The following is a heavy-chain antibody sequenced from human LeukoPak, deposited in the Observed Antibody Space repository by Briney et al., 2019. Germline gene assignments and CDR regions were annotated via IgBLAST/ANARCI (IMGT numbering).Heavy chain of an antibody. J-gene: IGHJ4*02. Sequence: GGSLRLSCAASGFTFSSYAMSWVRQAPGKGLEWVSAISGSGGSTYYADSVKGRLTISRDNSKNTLYLQMNSLRAEDTAVYYCPVAATSYYFDYWGQGTLVTVSS. CDR2: ISGSGGST. D-gene: IGHD2-15*01. CDR3: PVAATSYYFDY. V-gene: IGHV3-23*01. CDR1: GFTFSSYA.